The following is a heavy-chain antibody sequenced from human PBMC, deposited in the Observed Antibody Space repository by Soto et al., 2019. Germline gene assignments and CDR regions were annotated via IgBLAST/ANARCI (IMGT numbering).Heavy chain of an antibody. D-gene: IGHD1-20*01. CDR3: ARGSHNLNCRECYLYYYLVV. Sequence: GGSLRLSCAASGFSFSDYGMHWVRQAPGKGLEWVALIWYDGSNKYYEDSVKGRFTISRDNSKNTLFLQMNSLRVKDTAVYYCARGSHNLNCRECYLYYYLVVWCQGTTVTGSS. J-gene: IGHJ6*03. CDR1: GFSFSDYG. CDR2: IWYDGSNK. V-gene: IGHV3-33*01.